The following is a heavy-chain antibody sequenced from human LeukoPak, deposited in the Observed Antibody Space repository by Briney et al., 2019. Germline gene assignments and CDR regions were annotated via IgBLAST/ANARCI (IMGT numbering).Heavy chain of an antibody. CDR3: ARRTRYCSSTSCFEYFQH. CDR2: ISSSSSTI. Sequence: GGSLRLSCAASGFTFSSYSMNWVRQAPGKGLEWVSYISSSSSTIYYADSVKGRFTISRDNAKNSLYLQMNSLRAEDTAVYYCARRTRYCSSTSCFEYFQHWGQGTLVTVSS. D-gene: IGHD2-2*01. CDR1: GFTFSSYS. J-gene: IGHJ1*01. V-gene: IGHV3-48*04.